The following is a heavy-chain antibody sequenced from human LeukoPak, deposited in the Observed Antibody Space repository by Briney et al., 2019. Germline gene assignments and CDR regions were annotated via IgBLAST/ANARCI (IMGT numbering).Heavy chain of an antibody. CDR2: IRSKAYGGTT. D-gene: IGHD4-23*01. CDR1: GFTFGDYA. J-gene: IGHJ2*01. V-gene: IGHV3-49*03. Sequence: GGSLRLSCAASGFTFGDYAMSWFRQAPGKGLEWVGFIRSKAYGGTTEYAASVKGRFIISRDDSKSIAYLQMNSLKTEDTAVYYCTRVGIGGNSDYWYFDLWGRGTLVAVSS. CDR3: TRVGIGGNSDYWYFDL.